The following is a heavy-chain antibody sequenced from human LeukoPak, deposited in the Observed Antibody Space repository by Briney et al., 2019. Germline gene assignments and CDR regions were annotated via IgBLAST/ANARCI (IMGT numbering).Heavy chain of an antibody. Sequence: PGGSLRLSCAASGFTFSRYAMSWVRQPPGKGLEWVSAISGSGGSTYYADSVKGRFTISRDNSKNTLYLQMNSLRAEDTAVYYCAKDATGYCSGGSCWPYYFDYWGQGTLVTVSS. CDR1: GFTFSRYA. D-gene: IGHD2-15*01. CDR3: AKDATGYCSGGSCWPYYFDY. CDR2: ISGSGGST. V-gene: IGHV3-23*01. J-gene: IGHJ4*02.